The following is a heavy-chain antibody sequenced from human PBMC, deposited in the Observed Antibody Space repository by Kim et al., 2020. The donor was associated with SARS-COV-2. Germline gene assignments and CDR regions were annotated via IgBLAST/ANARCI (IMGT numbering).Heavy chain of an antibody. CDR2: ISSKAYGGTT. V-gene: IGHV3-49*04. CDR3: TSYASETAAGHYYY. Sequence: GGSLRLSCTASGFTFGDYAMSWVRQAPGKGLEWVGFISSKAYGGTTEYAASVNGSFTISSADSKSIAYLQMNSPKTEDTAEYSCTSYASETAAGHYYY. CDR1: GFTFGDYA. D-gene: IGHD6-25*01. J-gene: IGHJ6*03.